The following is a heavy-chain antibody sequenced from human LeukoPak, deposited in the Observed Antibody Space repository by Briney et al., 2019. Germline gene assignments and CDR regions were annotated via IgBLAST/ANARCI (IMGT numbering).Heavy chain of an antibody. Sequence: RASVTVSCKASGGTFSSYAISWVRQAPGQGLEWMGGIIPIFGTANYAQKFQGRVTITTDESTSTAYMELSSLRSEDTAVYYCARRFRSGSYTGLDYWGQGTLVTVSS. CDR3: ARRFRSGSYTGLDY. J-gene: IGHJ4*02. CDR2: IIPIFGTA. CDR1: GGTFSSYA. V-gene: IGHV1-69*05. D-gene: IGHD1-26*01.